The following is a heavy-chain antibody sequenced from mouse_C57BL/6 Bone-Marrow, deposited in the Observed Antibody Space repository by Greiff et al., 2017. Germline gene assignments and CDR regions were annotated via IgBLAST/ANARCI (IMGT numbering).Heavy chain of an antibody. Sequence: EVMLVESGGGLVQPGGSLKLSCAASGFTFSDYYMYWVRQTPEKRLEWVAYISNGGGSTYYPDTVKGRFTISRDNAKNTLYLQMSRLKSEDTAMYYCARQLRLQYFDYWGQGTTPTVSS. CDR1: GFTFSDYY. D-gene: IGHD3-2*02. CDR2: ISNGGGST. CDR3: ARQLRLQYFDY. V-gene: IGHV5-12*01. J-gene: IGHJ2*01.